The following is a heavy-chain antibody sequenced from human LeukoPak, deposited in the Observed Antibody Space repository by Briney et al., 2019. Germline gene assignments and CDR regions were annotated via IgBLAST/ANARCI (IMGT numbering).Heavy chain of an antibody. CDR1: GYTFTSYD. D-gene: IGHD6-13*01. J-gene: IGHJ6*03. V-gene: IGHV1-8*01. CDR2: MNPNSGNT. CDR3: ARVAEYLAGTELRSTYYYYYMDV. Sequence: ASVKVSCKASGYTFTSYDINWVRQATGQGLEWMGWMNPNSGNTGYAQKFQGRVTMTRNTSISTAYMELSSLRSEDMAVYYCARVAEYLAGTELRSTYYYYYMDVWGKGTTVTVSS.